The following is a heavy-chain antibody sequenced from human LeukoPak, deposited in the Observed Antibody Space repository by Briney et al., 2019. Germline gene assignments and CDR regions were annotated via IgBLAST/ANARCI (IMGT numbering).Heavy chain of an antibody. D-gene: IGHD2-21*02. CDR2: IYYSGST. V-gene: IGHV4-59*12. Sequence: PSETLSLTCTVSGGSISSYYWSRIRQPPGKGLEWIGYIYYSGSTNYNPSLKSRVTISVDTSKNQFSLKLSSVTAADTAVYYCARGRRVTHFDYWGQGTLVTVSS. J-gene: IGHJ4*02. CDR1: GGSISSYY. CDR3: ARGRRVTHFDY.